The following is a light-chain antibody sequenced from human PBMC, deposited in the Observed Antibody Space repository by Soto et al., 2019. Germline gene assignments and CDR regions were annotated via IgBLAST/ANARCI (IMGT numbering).Light chain of an antibody. CDR1: QSISSW. CDR3: QQYNSYSET. CDR2: KAS. V-gene: IGKV1-5*03. Sequence: DIQMTQSPSTLSASVGDRVTITCRASQSISSWLAWYQKKPGKAPKLLIYKASSLESGVPSRFSGSGSGTEFTLTISSLQPDDFATYYCQQYNSYSETFGQGHKVEIK. J-gene: IGKJ1*01.